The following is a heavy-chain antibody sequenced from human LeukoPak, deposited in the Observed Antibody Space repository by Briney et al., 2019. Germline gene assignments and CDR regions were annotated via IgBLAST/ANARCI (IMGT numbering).Heavy chain of an antibody. V-gene: IGHV4-59*01. D-gene: IGHD5-12*01. J-gene: IGHJ4*02. CDR3: ARGYSGYDSFDY. CDR2: VYSSGIT. CDR1: GGSISHYF. Sequence: NASETLSLNCTVSGGSISHYFWSWIRQPPGQGLEWIGYVYSSGITNYNPSLKSRVTISVDTSKNQFSLKLSSVTAADTAVYYCARGYSGYDSFDYWGQGTLVTVSS.